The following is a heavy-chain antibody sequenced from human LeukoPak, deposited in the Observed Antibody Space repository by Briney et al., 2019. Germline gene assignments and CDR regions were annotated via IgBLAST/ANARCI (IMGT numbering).Heavy chain of an antibody. D-gene: IGHD4-17*01. J-gene: IGHJ6*04. V-gene: IGHV4-4*02. CDR2: IFHSGYT. CDR3: ARDGDYSMDV. CDR1: GGSVSSTYW. Sequence: SGTLSLTCAVTGGSVSSTYWWSWVRQPPGKGLEWFGEIFHSGYTSYNPSLKSRVTISVDKSKNQFFLNLTSVTAADTAVYYCARDGDYSMDVWGKGATVTVSS.